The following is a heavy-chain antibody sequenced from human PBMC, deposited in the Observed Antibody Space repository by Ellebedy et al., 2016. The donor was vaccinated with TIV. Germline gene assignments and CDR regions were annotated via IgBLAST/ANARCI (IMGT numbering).Heavy chain of an antibody. Sequence: MPSETLSLTCTVSGASISSYFWSRIRQPPGKGLEWIGYISNTGNTNYNPSLKSRVTISVDTSKNQFSLKLSSVTAADTAVYYCARHVQMEWLLSPVYGMDVWGQGTTVTVSS. V-gene: IGHV4-59*08. CDR3: ARHVQMEWLLSPVYGMDV. CDR2: ISNTGNT. J-gene: IGHJ6*02. CDR1: GASISSYF. D-gene: IGHD3-3*01.